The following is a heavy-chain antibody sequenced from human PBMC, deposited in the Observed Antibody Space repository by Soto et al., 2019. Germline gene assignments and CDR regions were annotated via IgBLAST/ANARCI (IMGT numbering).Heavy chain of an antibody. CDR3: ARDGGRPSWDYGDSYYYYGMDV. CDR2: IYYSGST. D-gene: IGHD4-17*01. Sequence: PSETLSLTCTVSGGSISSGGYYWSWIRQHPGKGLEWIGYIYYSGSTYYNPSLKSRVTISVDTSKNQFSLKLSSVTAADTAVYYCARDGGRPSWDYGDSYYYYGMDVWGQGTTVTVSS. CDR1: GGSISSGGYY. V-gene: IGHV4-31*03. J-gene: IGHJ6*02.